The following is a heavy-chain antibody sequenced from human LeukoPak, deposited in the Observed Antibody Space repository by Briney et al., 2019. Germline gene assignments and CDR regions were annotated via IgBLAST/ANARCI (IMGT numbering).Heavy chain of an antibody. CDR1: GFLFSSYS. V-gene: IGHV3-48*01. Sequence: GGSLRLSCVGSGFLFSSYSMNWVRQAPGKGLEWFSYISSSSSTIYYADSVKGRFTISRDDAKNSMYLQMNSLRAEDTAVYYCEECMCLVRGVPFDYWGQGTLVTVSS. CDR2: ISSSSSTI. D-gene: IGHD3-10*01. J-gene: IGHJ4*02. CDR3: EECMCLVRGVPFDY.